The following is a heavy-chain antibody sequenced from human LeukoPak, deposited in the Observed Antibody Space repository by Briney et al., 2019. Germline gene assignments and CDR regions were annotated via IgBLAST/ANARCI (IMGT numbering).Heavy chain of an antibody. CDR2: INHSGST. V-gene: IGHV4-34*01. CDR1: GGSFSGYY. D-gene: IGHD6-19*01. CDR3: ARLWSFSGWYLDDY. Sequence: PSETLSLTCAVYGGSFSGYYWSWIRQPPGKGLEWTGEINHSGSTNYNPSLKSRVNISVDTSKNQFSLRLSSVTVADTAVYYCARLWSFSGWYLDDYWGQGTLVTVSS. J-gene: IGHJ4*02.